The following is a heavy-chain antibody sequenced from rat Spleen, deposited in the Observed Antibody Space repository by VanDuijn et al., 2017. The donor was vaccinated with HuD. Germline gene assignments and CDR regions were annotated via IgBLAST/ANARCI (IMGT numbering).Heavy chain of an antibody. CDR1: GFSLSSHG. CDR2: IWGDGST. V-gene: IGHV2-13*01. CDR3: ARASFDY. J-gene: IGHJ2*01. Sequence: QVQLKESGPGLVQPSQTLSLTCTVSGFSLSSHGVIWVRQPPGKGLEWMGGIWGDGSTNYNSAIKSRLSISRDTSKSQVFLKMNSLQTEDTAMYFCARASFDYWGQGVMVTVSS.